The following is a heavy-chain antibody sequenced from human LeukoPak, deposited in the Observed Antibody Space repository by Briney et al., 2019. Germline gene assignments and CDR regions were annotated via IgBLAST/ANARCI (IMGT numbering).Heavy chain of an antibody. J-gene: IGHJ5*02. V-gene: IGHV1-8*01. Sequence: ASVKVSCKASGYSFTAYDINWVRQATGQGLEWIGYINPNTGLTEYAQKFQGRVSLTRDTSITTAYMELDTLTSEDTAVYYCATTLRNNPPWGQGTLVTVSS. CDR2: INPNTGLT. CDR3: ATTLRNNPP. CDR1: GYSFTAYD. D-gene: IGHD1-14*01.